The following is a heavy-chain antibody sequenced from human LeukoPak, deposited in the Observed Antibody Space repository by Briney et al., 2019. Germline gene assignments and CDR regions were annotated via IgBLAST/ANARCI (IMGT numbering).Heavy chain of an antibody. D-gene: IGHD3-9*01. Sequence: GGSLRLSCAASGFTFSSYWMSWVRQAPGKGLEWVANIKQDGSEKYYVDSVKGRFTIPSDNAKNSLYLQMNSLRAEDTAVYYCARGRLRYFDWLPPYYFDYWGQGTLVTVSS. V-gene: IGHV3-7*01. CDR2: IKQDGSEK. CDR1: GFTFSSYW. CDR3: ARGRLRYFDWLPPYYFDY. J-gene: IGHJ4*02.